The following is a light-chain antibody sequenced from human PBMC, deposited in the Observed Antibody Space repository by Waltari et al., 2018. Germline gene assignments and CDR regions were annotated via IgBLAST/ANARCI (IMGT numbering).Light chain of an antibody. CDR3: QVCDTSGDPLVV. V-gene: IGLV3-21*02. CDR2: DDS. Sequence: SYVLTQAPSVSVAPGQTARITCGGNDIGSKIVNWYQQQPGQAPVLVLYDDSDRPSGIPDRFAGSNSGNTATVTVSRVEVGDEGDYFCQVCDTSGDPLVVFGGGTKLTVL. J-gene: IGLJ2*01. CDR1: DIGSKI.